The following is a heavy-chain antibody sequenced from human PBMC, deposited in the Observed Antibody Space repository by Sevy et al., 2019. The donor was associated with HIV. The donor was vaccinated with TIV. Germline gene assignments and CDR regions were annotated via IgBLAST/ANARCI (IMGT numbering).Heavy chain of an antibody. CDR2: IIPIFGTA. Sequence: ASVKVSCKASGGTFSSYAISWVRQAPGQGLEWMGGIIPIFGTANYAQKFQGRVTITADESTSTAYMELSSLRSEDTAVYYCARVPDPGMTDSFDYWGQGTLVTVSS. D-gene: IGHD2-21*02. CDR3: ARVPDPGMTDSFDY. J-gene: IGHJ4*02. CDR1: GGTFSSYA. V-gene: IGHV1-69*13.